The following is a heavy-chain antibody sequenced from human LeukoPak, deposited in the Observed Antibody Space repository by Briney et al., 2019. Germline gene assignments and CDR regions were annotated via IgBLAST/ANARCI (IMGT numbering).Heavy chain of an antibody. CDR3: AKIPDYDILTGYFHTYFDY. CDR2: ISSSGSTI. Sequence: GGSLRLSCAASGFTFSSYEMNWVRQAPGKGLEWVSYISSSGSTISYADSVKGRFTISRDNANSSLYLQMNSLRAEDTAVYYCAKIPDYDILTGYFHTYFDYWGQGTLVTVSS. J-gene: IGHJ4*02. V-gene: IGHV3-48*03. D-gene: IGHD3-9*01. CDR1: GFTFSSYE.